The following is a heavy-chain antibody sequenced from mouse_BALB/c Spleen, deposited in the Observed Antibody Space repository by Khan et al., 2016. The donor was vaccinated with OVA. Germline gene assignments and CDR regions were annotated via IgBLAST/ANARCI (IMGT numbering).Heavy chain of an antibody. V-gene: IGHV5-6-3*01. D-gene: IGHD1-2*01. J-gene: IGHJ3*01. Sequence: EVHLVESGGGLVQPGGSLKLSCAASGFTFSSYGMSWVRQTPDKRLELVATINSNGGSTYYPDSVKGRFTISRDNAKNTLYLQMSSLKSEDTAMYYCANYDGAYWGQGTLVTVSA. CDR3: ANYDGAY. CDR2: INSNGGST. CDR1: GFTFSSYG.